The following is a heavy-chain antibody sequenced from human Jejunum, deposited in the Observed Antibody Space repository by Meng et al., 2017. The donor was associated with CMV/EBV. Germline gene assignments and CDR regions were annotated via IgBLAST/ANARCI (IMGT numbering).Heavy chain of an antibody. D-gene: IGHD3-3*01. J-gene: IGHJ5*02. CDR1: SYY. CDR2: IYYSGST. Sequence: SYYWSWIRQPPGKGLEWIGYIYYSGSTNYNPSLKSRVTISVDTSKNQFSPKLSSVTAADTAVYYCASGGIYDFWSGYYTGQTWFDPWGQGTLVTVSS. CDR3: ASGGIYDFWSGYYTGQTWFDP. V-gene: IGHV4-59*01.